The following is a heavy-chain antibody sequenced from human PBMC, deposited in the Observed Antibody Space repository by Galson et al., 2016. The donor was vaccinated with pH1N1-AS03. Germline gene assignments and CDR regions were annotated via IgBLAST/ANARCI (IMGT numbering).Heavy chain of an antibody. V-gene: IGHV3-30*04. CDR1: GFTFSSYA. CDR2: ISFDGSNE. D-gene: IGHD2-2*01. Sequence: SLRLSCAASGFTFSSYAMHWVRQAPGKGLEWVAVISFDGSNEYYADSVKGRFTISRDNSKNTLYLQMNSLIAEDTAVYYCARDRGGYCSSTSCYAGFGYYYGMDVWGQGTTVTVSS. CDR3: ARDRGGYCSSTSCYAGFGYYYGMDV. J-gene: IGHJ6*02.